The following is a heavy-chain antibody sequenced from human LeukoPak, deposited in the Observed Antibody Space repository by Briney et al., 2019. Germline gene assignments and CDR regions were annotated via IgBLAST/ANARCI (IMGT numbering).Heavy chain of an antibody. CDR2: IIPIFGTA. CDR3: ARSIAAAGYDY. Sequence: GASVKVSCKASGGTFSSYAISWVRQAPGQGLEWMGGIIPIFGTANYAQKFQGRVTITADKSTSTAYMELSSLRSEDTAVYYCARSIAAAGYDYWGQGTLVTVSS. CDR1: GGTFSSYA. J-gene: IGHJ4*02. V-gene: IGHV1-69*06. D-gene: IGHD6-13*01.